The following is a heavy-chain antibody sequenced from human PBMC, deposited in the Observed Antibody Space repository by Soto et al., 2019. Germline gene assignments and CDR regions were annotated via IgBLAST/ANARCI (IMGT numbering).Heavy chain of an antibody. D-gene: IGHD3-10*02. Sequence: EVQLLESGGGLVQPGGSLRLSCAASGFTFSSYAMSWVRQAPGKGLEWVSAISGSGGSTYYADSVKGRFTISRDNSKNTLYLQMNSLRAEDTAVYYCARLGSGLGERNHRNYYSYGMDVWGQGTTVTVSS. CDR2: ISGSGGST. CDR1: GFTFSSYA. J-gene: IGHJ6*02. CDR3: ARLGSGLGERNHRNYYSYGMDV. V-gene: IGHV3-23*01.